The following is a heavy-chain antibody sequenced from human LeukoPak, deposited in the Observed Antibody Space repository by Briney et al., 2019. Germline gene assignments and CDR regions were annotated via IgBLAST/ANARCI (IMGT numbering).Heavy chain of an antibody. Sequence: GGSLRLSCAASGFTFSGYWMTWVRQAPGKGLEWVANIKEDGGEGYYVDSVKGRFTISRDNAKNSLYLQMNSLRAEDTAVYYCAKDPRGSSSSVRYYYYYMDVWGKGTTVTVSS. D-gene: IGHD6-6*01. J-gene: IGHJ6*03. CDR2: IKEDGGEG. V-gene: IGHV3-7*03. CDR3: AKDPRGSSSSVRYYYYYMDV. CDR1: GFTFSGYW.